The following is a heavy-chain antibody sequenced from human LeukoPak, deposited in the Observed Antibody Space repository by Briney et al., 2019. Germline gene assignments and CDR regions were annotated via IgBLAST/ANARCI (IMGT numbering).Heavy chain of an antibody. D-gene: IGHD2-15*01. CDR2: INAGNGNT. CDR1: GYTFTSYA. CDR3: ARDGSPYCSGGSCFNWFDP. V-gene: IGHV1-3*01. J-gene: IGHJ5*02. Sequence: ASVKVSCKASGYTFTSYAMHWVRQAPGQRLEWMGWINAGNGNTKYSQKFQGRVTITRDTSASTAYMELSSLRSEDTAVYYCARDGSPYCSGGSCFNWFDPWGQGTLVTVSS.